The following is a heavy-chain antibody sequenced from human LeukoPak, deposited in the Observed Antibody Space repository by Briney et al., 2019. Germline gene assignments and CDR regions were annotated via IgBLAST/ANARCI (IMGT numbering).Heavy chain of an antibody. Sequence: GGSLRLSCAASGFTCSNYGMSWVRQAPGKGLEWVSGIGTSISRTYYADSVKGRFTISRDNSKNTLYLQMNSLRVEDTAVYYCANSDSDWGQGTLVTVSS. CDR2: IGTSISRT. D-gene: IGHD3/OR15-3a*01. V-gene: IGHV3-23*01. CDR3: ANSDSD. J-gene: IGHJ4*02. CDR1: GFTCSNYG.